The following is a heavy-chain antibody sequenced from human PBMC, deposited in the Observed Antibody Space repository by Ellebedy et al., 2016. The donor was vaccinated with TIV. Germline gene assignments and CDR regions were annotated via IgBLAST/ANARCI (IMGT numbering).Heavy chain of an antibody. CDR2: ISSDGGSP. J-gene: IGHJ4*02. CDR1: GFSFSSYA. Sequence: GESLKISCSASGFSFSSYAMYWIRQAPGKGLEYVSAISSDGGSPFHADSVKGRFTISRDNSKNTLYLQMSSLRPEDTAVYFCAKVPVGFCSTPNCFYFDYWGQGTLLTVSS. V-gene: IGHV3-64*04. CDR3: AKVPVGFCSTPNCFYFDY. D-gene: IGHD2-2*01.